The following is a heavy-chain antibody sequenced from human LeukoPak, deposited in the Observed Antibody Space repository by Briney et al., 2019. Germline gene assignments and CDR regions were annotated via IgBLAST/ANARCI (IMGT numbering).Heavy chain of an antibody. CDR1: GFPFTNYA. J-gene: IGHJ4*02. D-gene: IGHD1-26*01. CDR2: ISARGVVT. V-gene: IGHV3-23*01. CDR3: AKSALYSGSYYGIDY. Sequence: GGSLLLSCAASGFPFTNYAMTWVRQAPGKGLEWVSSISARGVVTYYADSVKGRFTISRDNSKSTLYLQMNSLRAEDTAVYYCAKSALYSGSYYGIDYWGQGTLGTVSA.